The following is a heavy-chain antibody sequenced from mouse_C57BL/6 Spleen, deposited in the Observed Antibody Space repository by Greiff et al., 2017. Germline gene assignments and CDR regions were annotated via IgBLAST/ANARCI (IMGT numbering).Heavy chain of an antibody. J-gene: IGHJ4*01. CDR1: GFTFSDYY. D-gene: IGHD1-1*01. CDR3: ARDRDYGSSHYAMDY. Sequence: EVMLVESEGGLVQPGSSMKLSCTASGFTFSDYYMAWVRQVPEKGLEWVANINYDGSSTYYLDSLKSRFIISRDNAKNILYLQMSSLKSEDTATYYCARDRDYGSSHYAMDYWGQGTSVTVSS. CDR2: INYDGSST. V-gene: IGHV5-16*01.